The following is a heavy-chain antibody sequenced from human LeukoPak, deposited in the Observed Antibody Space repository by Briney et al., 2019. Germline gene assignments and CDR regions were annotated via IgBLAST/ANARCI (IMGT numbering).Heavy chain of an antibody. D-gene: IGHD6-13*01. Sequence: PGGSLRLSCAASGFTFDDYGMSWVRHAPGKGLEWVSGINWNGGSTGYADSVKGRFTISRDNAKNSLYLQMNSLRAEDTALYYCARDRGPISSSSWTFFDYWGQGTLVTVSS. CDR2: INWNGGST. CDR1: GFTFDDYG. CDR3: ARDRGPISSSSWTFFDY. J-gene: IGHJ4*02. V-gene: IGHV3-20*04.